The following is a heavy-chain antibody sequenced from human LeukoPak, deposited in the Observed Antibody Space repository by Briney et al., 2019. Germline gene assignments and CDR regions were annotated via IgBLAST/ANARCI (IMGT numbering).Heavy chain of an antibody. CDR1: GYPFTNYG. CDR3: ARQSFVPNRSPDDALDI. V-gene: IGHV1-18*01. CDR2: ISGSSGNT. Sequence: ASVKVSCKASGYPFTNYGIAWVRQAPGQGLECMGWISGSSGNTVHAQKVQDRVTMTTDTSTSTAFMELRSLRSDDTAVYYCARQSFVPNRSPDDALDIWGQGTMVTVSS. D-gene: IGHD1-14*01. J-gene: IGHJ3*02.